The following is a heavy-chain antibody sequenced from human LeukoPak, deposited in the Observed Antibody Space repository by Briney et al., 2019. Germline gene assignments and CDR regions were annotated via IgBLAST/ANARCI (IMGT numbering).Heavy chain of an antibody. V-gene: IGHV1-58*01. CDR3: ARSGGWAYYFDY. CDR2: IVVGSGNT. Sequence: SVKVSCKASGFTFTSSAVQWVRQARGQRLEWIGWIVVGSGNTNYAQKFQERVTITRDMSTSTAYMELSSLRSEDTAVYYCARSGGWAYYFDYWGQGTLVTVSS. D-gene: IGHD6-19*01. J-gene: IGHJ4*02. CDR1: GFTFTSSA.